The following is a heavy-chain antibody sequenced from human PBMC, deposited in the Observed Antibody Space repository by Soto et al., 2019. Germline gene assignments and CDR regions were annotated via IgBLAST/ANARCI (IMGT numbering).Heavy chain of an antibody. CDR3: ARAYGDTAMVIDY. D-gene: IGHD5-18*01. CDR2: IYYSGST. Sequence: TSETLSLTCTVSGGSISSGGYYWSWIRQHPGKGLEWIGYIYYSGSTYYNPSLKSRVTISVDTSKNQFSLKLSSVTAADTAVYYCARAYGDTAMVIDYWGQGTLVTVSS. J-gene: IGHJ4*02. CDR1: GGSISSGGYY. V-gene: IGHV4-31*03.